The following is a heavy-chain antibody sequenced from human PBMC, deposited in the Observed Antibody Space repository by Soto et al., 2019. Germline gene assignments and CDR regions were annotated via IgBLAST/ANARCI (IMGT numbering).Heavy chain of an antibody. Sequence: ASVKVSCKASGYTFTSYGISWVRQAPGQGLEWMGWISAYNGNANYAQKLQGRVTMTTDTSTSTAYMELRSLRSDDTAVYYCARERSSSPVYYYYGMEVWGQGTTVTVSS. V-gene: IGHV1-18*01. CDR3: ARERSSSPVYYYYGMEV. CDR2: ISAYNGNA. D-gene: IGHD2-2*01. CDR1: GYTFTSYG. J-gene: IGHJ6*02.